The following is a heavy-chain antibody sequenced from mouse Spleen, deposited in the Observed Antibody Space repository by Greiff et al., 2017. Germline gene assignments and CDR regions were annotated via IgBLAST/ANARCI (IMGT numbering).Heavy chain of an antibody. Sequence: VQLQQSGPGLVPPSQSLSITCTVSGFSLTSYGVHWVRQSPGKGLEWLGVIWSGGSTDYNAAFISRLSISKDNSKSQVFFKMNSLQADDTAIYYCARNTVYGDYVFDYWGQGTTLTVSS. J-gene: IGHJ2*01. CDR1: GFSLTSYG. CDR3: ARNTVYGDYVFDY. D-gene: IGHD2-13*01. V-gene: IGHV2-4-1*01. CDR2: IWSGGST.